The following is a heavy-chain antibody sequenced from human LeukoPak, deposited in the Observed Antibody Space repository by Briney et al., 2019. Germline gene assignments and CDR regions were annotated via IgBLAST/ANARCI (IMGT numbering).Heavy chain of an antibody. Sequence: PSETLSLTCTLSGYSISCGFYWGWVRQPPGKELEWIGNSFHDGTAYYSPSLKSRDTISVDSSKNQYSLKLTSVTAADPAVYYCAMLNHYDNTGGQGTLVTVSS. CDR3: AMLNHYDNT. CDR2: SFHDGTA. V-gene: IGHV4-38-2*02. D-gene: IGHD3-22*01. CDR1: GYSISCGFY. J-gene: IGHJ4*02.